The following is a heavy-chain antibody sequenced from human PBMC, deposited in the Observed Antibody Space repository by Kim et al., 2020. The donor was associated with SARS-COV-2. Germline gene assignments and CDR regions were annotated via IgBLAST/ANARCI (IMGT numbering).Heavy chain of an antibody. D-gene: IGHD6-19*01. CDR1: GYTFTSYA. CDR3: ARAPTAGGWYRY. J-gene: IGHJ4*02. CDR2: INAGNGNT. Sequence: ASVKVSCKASGYTFTSYAMHWVRQAPGQRLEWMGWINAGNGNTKYSQKFQGRVTITRDTSASTAYMELSSLRSEDTAVYYCARAPTAGGWYRYWGQGTLVTVSS. V-gene: IGHV1-3*01.